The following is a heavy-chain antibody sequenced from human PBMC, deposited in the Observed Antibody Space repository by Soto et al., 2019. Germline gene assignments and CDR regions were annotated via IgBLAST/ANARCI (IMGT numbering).Heavy chain of an antibody. CDR3: VRGGNPYHYATSGPGTFDK. CDR1: GDSVSSGDSY. V-gene: IGHV4-30-4*01. J-gene: IGHJ4*02. Sequence: QVQLQESGPGLVKPSQTLSLTCSVSGDSVSSGDSYWSWIRQPPGKAREWIGYTSFSGYTSYSPSLKSRVTISVDMSKSQFSLRLTSVTAADTAVYYCVRGGNPYHYATSGPGTFDKWGQGTLVSVSS. CDR2: TSFSGYT. D-gene: IGHD1-26*01.